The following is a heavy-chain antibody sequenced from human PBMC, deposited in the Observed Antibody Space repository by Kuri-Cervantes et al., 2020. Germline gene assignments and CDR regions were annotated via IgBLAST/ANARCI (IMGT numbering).Heavy chain of an antibody. V-gene: IGHV3-7*01. CDR3: AGFRELIPGAFDI. J-gene: IGHJ3*02. CDR1: GFPFSSYW. D-gene: IGHD3-10*01. CDR2: IKQDGSEK. Sequence: LSLTCAASGFPFSSYWMSWVRQAPGKGLEWVAKIKQDGSEKYYVDSVKGRFTISRDNSKNTLYLQMNSLRAEDTAVYYCAGFRELIPGAFDIWGQGTTVTVSS.